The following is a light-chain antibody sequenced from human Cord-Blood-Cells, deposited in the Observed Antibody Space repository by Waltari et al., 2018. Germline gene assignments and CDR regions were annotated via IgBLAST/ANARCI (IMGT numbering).Light chain of an antibody. Sequence: DIVMTQSPDSLAVSLGERATINCTSSQSVLYSSNNKNYLAWYQQKPGQPPKLLIYWASTRESGVPDRFSGSGSGTDFTLTISSLQAEDVAVYYCQQYYRTPLLTFGGGTKVEIK. CDR3: QQYYRTPLLT. J-gene: IGKJ4*01. CDR1: QSVLYSSNNKNY. V-gene: IGKV4-1*01. CDR2: WAS.